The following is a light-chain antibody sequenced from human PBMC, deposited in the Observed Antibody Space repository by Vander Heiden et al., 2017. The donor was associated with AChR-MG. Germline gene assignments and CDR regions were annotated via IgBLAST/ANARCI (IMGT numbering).Light chain of an antibody. CDR2: DAS. CDR1: QSVSNY. V-gene: IGKV3-11*01. Sequence: EIVLTQSPATLSLSPGERATLSCRASQSVSNYLAWYQQKPGQAPRLLIYDASSRATGIPARFSASGSGTDFTLTISSLEPEDFAVYYCQQRFNWPPLTFGGGTKVETK. J-gene: IGKJ4*01. CDR3: QQRFNWPPLT.